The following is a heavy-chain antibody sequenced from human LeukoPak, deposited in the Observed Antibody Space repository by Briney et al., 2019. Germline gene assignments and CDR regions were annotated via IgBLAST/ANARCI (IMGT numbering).Heavy chain of an antibody. Sequence: SETLSLTCTVSGGSVSNGSYYWSWIRQPPGKGLEWIGYIYYSGSTNYNPSLKSRVTISVDTSKNQFSLKLSSVTAADTAVYYCARVVARGSTGYQLDYWGQGTLVTVSS. CDR2: IYYSGST. CDR1: GGSVSNGSYY. J-gene: IGHJ4*02. CDR3: ARVVARGSTGYQLDY. D-gene: IGHD3-22*01. V-gene: IGHV4-61*01.